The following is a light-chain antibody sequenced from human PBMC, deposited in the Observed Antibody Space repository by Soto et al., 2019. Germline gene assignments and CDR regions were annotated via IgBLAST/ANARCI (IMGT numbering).Light chain of an antibody. CDR2: KAS. CDR1: QSISSW. CDR3: QQYHSYPYT. J-gene: IGKJ2*01. Sequence: DIQMTQSPSTLSASVGDRVTITCRASQSISSWLAWYQQKPGKAPKLLIYKASSLESGVSSRFSGSGSGTEFTLTISSLQPDDFASDYCQQYHSYPYTFGQGTKLEIK. V-gene: IGKV1-5*03.